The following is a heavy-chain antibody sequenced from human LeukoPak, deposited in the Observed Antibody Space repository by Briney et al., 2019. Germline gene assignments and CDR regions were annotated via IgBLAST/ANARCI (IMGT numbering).Heavy chain of an antibody. CDR2: ISGSGGTT. J-gene: IGHJ2*01. CDR3: ARLKLGAYFDL. D-gene: IGHD3-16*01. Sequence: GGSLRLSCAVSGFTFSTYAMSWVRQAPGKGLEWVSGISGSGGTTYYADSVKGRFTISRHNSKNTLYLQLNSLRAEDTAVYFCARLKLGAYFDLWGRGTLVTVSS. V-gene: IGHV3-23*01. CDR1: GFTFSTYA.